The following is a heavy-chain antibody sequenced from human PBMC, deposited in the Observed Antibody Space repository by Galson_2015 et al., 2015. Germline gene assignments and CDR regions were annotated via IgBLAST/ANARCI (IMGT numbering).Heavy chain of an antibody. CDR2: IWYDGSNK. CDR3: ARDWGTVTTVYFDY. CDR1: GFTFSSYG. V-gene: IGHV3-33*01. J-gene: IGHJ4*02. Sequence: SLRLSCAASGFTFSSYGTHWVRQAPGKGLEWVAVIWYDGSNKYYADSVKGRFTISRDNSKNTLYLQMNSLRAEDTAVYYCARDWGTVTTVYFDYWGQGTLVTVSS. D-gene: IGHD4-17*01.